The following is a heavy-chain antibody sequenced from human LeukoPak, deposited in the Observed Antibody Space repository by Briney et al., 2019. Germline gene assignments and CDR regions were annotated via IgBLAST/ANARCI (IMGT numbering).Heavy chain of an antibody. D-gene: IGHD3-22*01. CDR3: AKPSSSSGYPYYFDY. CDR1: GFTFSSYA. J-gene: IGHJ4*02. V-gene: IGHV3-23*01. CDR2: ISGSGGST. Sequence: GGSLRLSCAASGFTFSSYAMSWVRQAPGKGLEWVSAISGSGGSTYYADSVKGRFTISRDNSENTLYLQMNSLRAEDTAVYYCAKPSSSSGYPYYFDYWGQGTLVTVSS.